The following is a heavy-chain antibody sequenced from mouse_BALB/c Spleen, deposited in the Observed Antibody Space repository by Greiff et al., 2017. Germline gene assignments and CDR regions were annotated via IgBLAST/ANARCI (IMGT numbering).Heavy chain of an antibody. D-gene: IGHD2-2*01. Sequence: VQLQQSGAELVRPGTSVKVSCKASGYAFTNYLIEWVKQRPGQGLEWIGVINPGSGGTNYNEKFKGKATLTADKSSSTAYMQLSSLTSDDSAVYFCARSYGYYYYAMDYWGQGTSVTVSS. V-gene: IGHV1-54*01. CDR2: INPGSGGT. CDR1: GYAFTNYL. J-gene: IGHJ4*01. CDR3: ARSYGYYYYAMDY.